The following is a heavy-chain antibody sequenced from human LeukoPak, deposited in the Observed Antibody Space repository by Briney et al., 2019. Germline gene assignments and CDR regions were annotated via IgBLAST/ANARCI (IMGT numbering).Heavy chain of an antibody. CDR3: ARDSFSGSSLDY. J-gene: IGHJ4*02. Sequence: GGSLRLSCAASGFTFDEYGMSWVRQAPGKGLEWVSSINWDGGSTAYADSVQGRFTISRDNAKNSLHLQMNSLRAEDTALYCCARDSFSGSSLDYWGQGTLVTVSS. V-gene: IGHV3-20*04. D-gene: IGHD1-26*01. CDR2: INWDGGST. CDR1: GFTFDEYG.